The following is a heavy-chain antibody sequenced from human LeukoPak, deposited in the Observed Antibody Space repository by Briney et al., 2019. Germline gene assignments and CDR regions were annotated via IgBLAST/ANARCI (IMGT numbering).Heavy chain of an antibody. CDR2: IWSRSNQ. D-gene: IGHD3-3*01. CDR3: AKDRISDFLSDSSYFDY. J-gene: IGHJ4*02. V-gene: IGHV3-30*02. Sequence: QPGGSLRLSCAASGFVFRSYGMHWVRQAPGKGLEWVATIWSRSNQLYAESVKGRFTLSRDNYKNTMYLQMHSLRVEDTAVYYCAKDRISDFLSDSSYFDYWGQGTLVTVSS. CDR1: GFVFRSYG.